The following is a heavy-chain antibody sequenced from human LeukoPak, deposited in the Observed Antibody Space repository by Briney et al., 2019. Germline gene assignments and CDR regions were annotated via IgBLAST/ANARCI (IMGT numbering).Heavy chain of an antibody. J-gene: IGHJ4*02. CDR2: INTDGSST. CDR3: ARGRVAARLRAYYFDY. Sequence: GGSLRLSCAASGFTFSSYWMHWVRQAPGKGPVWVSRINTDGSSTSYADSVKGRFTIPRDNAKNTLYLQMNSLRAEDTAVYYCARGRVAARLRAYYFDYWGQGTLVAVSS. D-gene: IGHD6-6*01. CDR1: GFTFSSYW. V-gene: IGHV3-74*01.